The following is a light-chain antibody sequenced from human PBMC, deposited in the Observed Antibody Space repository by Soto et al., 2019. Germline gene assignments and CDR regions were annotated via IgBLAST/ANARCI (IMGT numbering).Light chain of an antibody. J-gene: IGLJ3*02. CDR3: CPYAGSNNLV. Sequence: QSVLTQPPCASGSPGQSVTISCTGTKSDVGGYNYVSWYQQHPGKAPKVMIFEVSKRPSGVPDRFSGSKSGNTASLTVSGLQAEDEADYYCCPYAGSNNLVFGGGTKLTVL. CDR2: EVS. CDR1: KSDVGGYNY. V-gene: IGLV2-8*01.